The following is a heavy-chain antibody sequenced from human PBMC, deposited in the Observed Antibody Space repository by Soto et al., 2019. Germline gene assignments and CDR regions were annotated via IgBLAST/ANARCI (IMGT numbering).Heavy chain of an antibody. D-gene: IGHD5-12*01. V-gene: IGHV1-69*08. CDR1: GGTFSTST. CDR3: ARDSPSGRTFSGYDAIDS. J-gene: IGHJ4*02. CDR2: TIPLLNVA. Sequence: QVQLVQSGAEVKKPGSSVKVSCKASGGTFSTSTFTWVRQAPGQGLEWMGRTIPLLNVADYAQDFQGRLPITADKSTSTTYMELTSMTSKDTAVYYCARDSPSGRTFSGYDAIDSWGQGTLVTVSS.